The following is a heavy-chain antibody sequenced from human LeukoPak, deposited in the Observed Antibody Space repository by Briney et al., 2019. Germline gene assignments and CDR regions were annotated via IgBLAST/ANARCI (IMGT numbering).Heavy chain of an antibody. V-gene: IGHV1-2*02. J-gene: IGHJ4*02. Sequence: GASVKVSCKASGYTFTVYYMHWVRQAPGQGPEWMGWINPKTGGTKYAQKFQGRVTMTRDTSITTAYMELSSLTSDDTAVYYCARESYGSGSYLGEYFDYWGQGTLVTVSS. D-gene: IGHD3-10*01. CDR1: GYTFTVYY. CDR3: ARESYGSGSYLGEYFDY. CDR2: INPKTGGT.